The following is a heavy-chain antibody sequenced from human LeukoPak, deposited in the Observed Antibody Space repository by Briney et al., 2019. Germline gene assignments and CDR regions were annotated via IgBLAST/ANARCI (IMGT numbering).Heavy chain of an antibody. CDR3: ARERVYGSGSYYIGGGYYFDY. CDR2: INHSGST. CDR1: GGSFSGYY. V-gene: IGHV4-34*01. J-gene: IGHJ4*02. D-gene: IGHD3-10*01. Sequence: SETLSLTCAVYGGSFSGYYWSWIRQPPGKGLEWIGEINHSGSTNYNPSLKSRVTISVDTSKNQFSLKLSSVTAADTAVYYCARERVYGSGSYYIGGGYYFDYWGQGTLVTVSS.